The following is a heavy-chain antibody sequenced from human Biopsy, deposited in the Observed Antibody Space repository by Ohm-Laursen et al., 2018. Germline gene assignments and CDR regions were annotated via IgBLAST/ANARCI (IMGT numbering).Heavy chain of an antibody. CDR2: ISGSGDTA. CDR3: TKAGSQDGFDI. D-gene: IGHD3-10*01. J-gene: IGHJ3*02. CDR1: GFTFASHA. Sequence: SLRLSCTAPGFTFASHAMRWVRQAPGKGLEWVSLISGSGDTAYYPDSVKGRFTISRDNSKNTLYLEMNSLRTEETAKYYCTKAGSQDGFDIWGPGTMVTVSS. V-gene: IGHV3-23*01.